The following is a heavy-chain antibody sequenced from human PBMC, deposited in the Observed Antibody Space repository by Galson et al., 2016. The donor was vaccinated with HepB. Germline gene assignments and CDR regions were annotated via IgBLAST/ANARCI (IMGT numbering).Heavy chain of an antibody. V-gene: IGHV1-24*01. CDR3: ATFPWAHQWDAYYFPF. CDR2: FEEGET. D-gene: IGHD2/OR15-2a*01. Sequence: SVKVSCKVSGYSLNELSIHWVRQSPGKGLEWMGGFEEGETVYAQNSQGRVTMTEDTAAETAYLELSNLKAEDTAIYFCATFPWAHQWDAYYFPFWGQGTLVTVSS. CDR1: GYSLNELS. J-gene: IGHJ1*01.